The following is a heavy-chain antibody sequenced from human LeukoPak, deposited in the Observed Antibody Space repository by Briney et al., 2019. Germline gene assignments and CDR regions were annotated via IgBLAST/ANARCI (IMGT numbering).Heavy chain of an antibody. CDR2: IIPIFGIA. V-gene: IGHV1-69*04. CDR3: AISRRRSIYYYYYGMDV. J-gene: IGHJ6*02. Sequence: PVKVSCKASGGTFSSYAISWVRQAPGQGLEWMGRIIPIFGIANYAQKFQGRVTITADKSTSTAYMELSSLRSEDTAVYYCAISRRRSIYYYYYGMDVWGQGTTVTVSS. D-gene: IGHD1-14*01. CDR1: GGTFSSYA.